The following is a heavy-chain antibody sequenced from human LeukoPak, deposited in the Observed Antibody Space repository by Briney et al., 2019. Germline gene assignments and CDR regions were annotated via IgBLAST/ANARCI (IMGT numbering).Heavy chain of an antibody. CDR1: GGSISSGGYF. V-gene: IGHV4-61*02. J-gene: IGHJ1*01. Sequence: PSQTLSLTCTVSGGSISSGGYFWGWIRQPAGKGLEWIGRIYTSGGTNYNPSLNSRVTVSIDTSTNQFSLRLTSVTAADTAVYYCATYCSHTSCHTGGGFQHWGQGTLVTVSS. CDR2: IYTSGGT. CDR3: ATYCSHTSCHTGGGFQH. D-gene: IGHD2-2*02.